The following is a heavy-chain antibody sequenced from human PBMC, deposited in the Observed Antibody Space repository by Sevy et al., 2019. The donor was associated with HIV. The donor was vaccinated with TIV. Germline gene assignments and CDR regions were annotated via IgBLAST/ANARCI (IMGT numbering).Heavy chain of an antibody. CDR2: IYYNGNI. CDR1: GGSITSLY. D-gene: IGHD1-26*01. Sequence: SETLSLTCTVSGGSITSLYWNWIRQPPGKGLEWIANIYYNGNINYHPSLKSRVTISLDTSNNQFSLRLSTVTAAVTAMYYCAGENAWGRGYSWGQGTLVTVSS. J-gene: IGHJ4*02. CDR3: AGENAWGRGYS. V-gene: IGHV4-59*11.